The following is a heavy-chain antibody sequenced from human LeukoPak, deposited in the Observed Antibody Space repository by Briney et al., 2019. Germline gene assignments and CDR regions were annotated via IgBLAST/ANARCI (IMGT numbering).Heavy chain of an antibody. CDR1: GFTFSSYG. Sequence: LSGGSLRLSCAASGFTFSSYGMHWVRQAPGKGLEWVAVISYDGSNKYYADSVKGRFTISRDNSKNTLYLQMNSLRAEDTAVYYCAKSLRYFDWLLSDAFDIWGQGTMATVSS. V-gene: IGHV3-30*18. CDR2: ISYDGSNK. CDR3: AKSLRYFDWLLSDAFDI. D-gene: IGHD3-9*01. J-gene: IGHJ3*02.